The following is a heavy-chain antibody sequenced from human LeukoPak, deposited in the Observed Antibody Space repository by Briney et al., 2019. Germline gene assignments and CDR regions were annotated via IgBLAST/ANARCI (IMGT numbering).Heavy chain of an antibody. J-gene: IGHJ5*02. CDR1: GGSISSGGYY. D-gene: IGHD3-22*01. CDR2: IYYSGST. CDR3: ARAGFYYDSSGYSKLNWFDP. Sequence: PSQTLSLTCTVSGGSISSGGYYWSWIRQHPGKGLEWIGYIYYSGSTYYNPSLKSRVTISVDTSKNQFSLKLSSVTAADTAVYYCARAGFYYDSSGYSKLNWFDPWGQGTLVTVSS. V-gene: IGHV4-31*03.